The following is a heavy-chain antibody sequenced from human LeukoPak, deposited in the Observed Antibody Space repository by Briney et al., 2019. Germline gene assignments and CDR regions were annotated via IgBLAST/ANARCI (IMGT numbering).Heavy chain of an antibody. J-gene: IGHJ3*02. V-gene: IGHV4-39*01. Sequence: SETLSLTCTVSGGSISSTRHYWGWIRQTPGKGLEWIGNKYYSGSTYYNPSLKSRVTISVDTSKNQFFLKLSSVTAADTAVYYCARHRGKYSPHDAFDIWGQGTMVTVSS. CDR2: KYYSGST. CDR3: ARHRGKYSPHDAFDI. CDR1: GGSISSTRHY. D-gene: IGHD5-18*01.